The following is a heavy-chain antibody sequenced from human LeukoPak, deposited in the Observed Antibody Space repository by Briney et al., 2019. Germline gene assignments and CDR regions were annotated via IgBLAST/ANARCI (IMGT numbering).Heavy chain of an antibody. D-gene: IGHD3-9*01. CDR2: ISGSGGST. V-gene: IGHV3-23*01. CDR3: AKSPGYYDAYDY. CDR1: GFTFSSYA. Sequence: PGGSLRLSCAASGFTFSSYAMSWVRQAPGKGLEWVSAISGSGGSTYYADSVKGRFTISRGNSKNTLYLQMNSLRAEDTALYYCAKSPGYYDAYDYWGQGTLVTVSS. J-gene: IGHJ4*02.